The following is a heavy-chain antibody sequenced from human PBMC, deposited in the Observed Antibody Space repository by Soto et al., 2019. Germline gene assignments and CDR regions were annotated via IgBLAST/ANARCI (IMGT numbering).Heavy chain of an antibody. J-gene: IGHJ4*02. CDR3: ARGEPDGYSY. CDR1: GGSISSGDYY. D-gene: IGHD4-4*01. CDR2: IYYSGST. V-gene: IGHV4-30-4*01. Sequence: LCGGSISSGDYYWSWIRQPPGKGLEWIGYIYYSGSTYYNPSLKSRVTISVDTSKNQFSLKLSSVTAADKAVYYCARGEPDGYSYWGQGTLVTVSS.